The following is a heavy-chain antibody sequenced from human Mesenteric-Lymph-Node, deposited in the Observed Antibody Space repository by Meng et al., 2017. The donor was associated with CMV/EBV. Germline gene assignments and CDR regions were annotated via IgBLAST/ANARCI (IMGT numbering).Heavy chain of an antibody. D-gene: IGHD3-10*01. CDR1: GYTFPSYA. Sequence: SGYTFPSYAMKWVRQAPGQGLEWMGWINTNTGNPTYAQGFTGRFVFSLDTSVSTAYLQISSLKAEDTAVYYCARAGYGSESFRYDYWGQGTLVTVSS. CDR2: INTNTGNP. CDR3: ARAGYGSESFRYDY. V-gene: IGHV7-4-1*02. J-gene: IGHJ4*02.